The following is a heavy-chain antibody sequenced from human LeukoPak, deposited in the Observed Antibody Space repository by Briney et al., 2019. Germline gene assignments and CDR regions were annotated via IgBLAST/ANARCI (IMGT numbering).Heavy chain of an antibody. V-gene: IGHV3-73*01. CDR3: TRRADITMVRGGNYYV. CDR2: IRSKANSYAT. D-gene: IGHD3-10*01. J-gene: IGHJ6*04. Sequence: GGSLRLSCAASGFTFSGSAMHWVRQASGRGLEWVGRIRSKANSYATAYAASVKGRFTISRDDSKNTAYLQMNSLKTEDTAVYYCTRRADITMVRGGNYYVWGKGTTVTISS. CDR1: GFTFSGSA.